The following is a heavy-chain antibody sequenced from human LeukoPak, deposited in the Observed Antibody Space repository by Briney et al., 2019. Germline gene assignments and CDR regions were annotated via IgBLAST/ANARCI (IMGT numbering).Heavy chain of an antibody. CDR2: ISDSGINT. V-gene: IGHV3-23*01. D-gene: IGHD6-13*01. CDR3: AREVSSSWYYVDY. J-gene: IGHJ4*02. CDR1: GFTFRTNA. Sequence: PGGSLRLSCATSGFTFRTNAMTWVRQAPGKGLEWVSVISDSGINTYYAESVKGRFTISRDNSKNTVYLQMNSLRAEDTAVYYCAREVSSSWYYVDYWGQGTLVTVSS.